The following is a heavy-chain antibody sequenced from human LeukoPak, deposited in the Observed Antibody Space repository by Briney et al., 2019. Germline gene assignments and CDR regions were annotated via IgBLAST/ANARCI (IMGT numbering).Heavy chain of an antibody. D-gene: IGHD3-16*01. V-gene: IGHV3-7*03. CDR2: INPDASAK. CDR1: GLTFSSHW. J-gene: IGHJ6*02. Sequence: GGSLRLSCAASGLTFSSHWMSWVRQAPGKGLEWVANINPDASAKYYVDSVKGRFTISRDSATNTLYLQMNSLRAEDTAVYFCARGGGLDVWGQGATVTVSS. CDR3: ARGGGLDV.